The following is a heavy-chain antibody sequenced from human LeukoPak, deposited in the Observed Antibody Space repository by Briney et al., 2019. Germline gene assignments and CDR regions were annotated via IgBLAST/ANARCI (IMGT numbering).Heavy chain of an antibody. J-gene: IGHJ4*02. D-gene: IGHD3-10*01. CDR1: GFTFSNAW. Sequence: GGSLRLSCAASGFTFSNAWMSWVRRAPGKGLEGVGRIKSKTDGGTTDYAAPVKGRFTISRDDSKNTLYLQMNSLKTEDTAVYYCTTDMGFGEGPSDYFDYWGQGTLVTVSS. CDR2: IKSKTDGGTT. CDR3: TTDMGFGEGPSDYFDY. V-gene: IGHV3-15*01.